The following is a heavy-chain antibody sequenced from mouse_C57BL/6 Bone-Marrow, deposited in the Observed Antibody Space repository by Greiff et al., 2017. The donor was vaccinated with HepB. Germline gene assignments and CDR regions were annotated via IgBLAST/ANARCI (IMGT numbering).Heavy chain of an antibody. D-gene: IGHD1-1*01. V-gene: IGHV1-69*01. CDR1: GYTFTSYW. CDR3: ARIDYYGSSYGYYAMDY. Sequence: QVHVKQPGAELVMPGASVKLSCKASGYTFTSYWMHWVKQRPGQGLEWIGEIDPSDSYTNYNQKFKGKSTLTVDKSSSTAYMQLSSLTSEDSAVYYCARIDYYGSSYGYYAMDYWGQGTSVTVSS. CDR2: IDPSDSYT. J-gene: IGHJ4*01.